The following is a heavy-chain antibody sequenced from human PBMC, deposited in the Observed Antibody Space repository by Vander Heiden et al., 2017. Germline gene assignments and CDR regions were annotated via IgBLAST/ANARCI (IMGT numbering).Heavy chain of an antibody. V-gene: IGHV1-3*01. CDR2: IIPANGHR. CDR1: GYTFTDYP. CDR3: ARKRMGPTNPFDY. J-gene: IGHJ4*02. D-gene: IGHD1-26*01. Sequence: QVQLVESGAEVKQPGASVKVSCKASGYTFTDYPIHWVRQAPGQSLEWMGWIIPANGHRQYSRNFHGRLTITRDTSANTVYMELSSLTSEDTAIFFCARKRMGPTNPFDYWGQGSLVTVSS.